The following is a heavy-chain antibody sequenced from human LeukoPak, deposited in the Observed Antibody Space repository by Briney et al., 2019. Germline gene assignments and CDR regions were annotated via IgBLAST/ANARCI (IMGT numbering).Heavy chain of an antibody. CDR2: IYHSGST. J-gene: IGHJ6*03. Sequence: PSETLSLTCAVSGGSISSSNWWSWVRQPPGKGLEWIGEIYHSGSTNYNPSLKSRVTISVDKSKNQFSLKLSSVTAADTAVYYCARAVLTYYDSSGYHSSYYYMDVWGKGTTVTVSS. D-gene: IGHD3-22*01. CDR1: GGSISSSNW. V-gene: IGHV4-4*02. CDR3: ARAVLTYYDSSGYHSSYYYMDV.